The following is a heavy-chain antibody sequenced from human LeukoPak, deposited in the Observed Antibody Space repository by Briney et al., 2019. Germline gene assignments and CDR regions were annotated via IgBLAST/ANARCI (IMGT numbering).Heavy chain of an antibody. CDR3: TRGSSGRRDN. CDR2: MNPNSGNT. D-gene: IGHD6-19*01. V-gene: IGHV1-8*02. J-gene: IGHJ4*02. Sequence: ASVKVSCKASGYSFSNSGINWVRQATGQGLEWMGWMNPNSGNTGYGQSFQGRITMTRDISIGTAYMELSNLTSEDTAIYYCTRGSSGRRDNWGQGTLVTVSA. CDR1: GYSFSNSG.